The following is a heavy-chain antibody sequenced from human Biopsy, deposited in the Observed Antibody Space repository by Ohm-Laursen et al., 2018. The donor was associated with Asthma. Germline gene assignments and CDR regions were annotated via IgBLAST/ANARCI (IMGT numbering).Heavy chain of an antibody. CDR3: AGFCSGGNCPDH. V-gene: IGHV4-59*01. Sequence: GTLSLTCTVSGVSIRSYYWTWIRQPPGKGLEWIGNIHYSGSTYSNPSLKSRVTVSVATSKKQISLRLSSVIAADTAVYYCAGFCSGGNCPDHWGQGTLVTVSS. CDR1: GVSIRSYY. CDR2: IHYSGST. D-gene: IGHD2-15*01. J-gene: IGHJ4*02.